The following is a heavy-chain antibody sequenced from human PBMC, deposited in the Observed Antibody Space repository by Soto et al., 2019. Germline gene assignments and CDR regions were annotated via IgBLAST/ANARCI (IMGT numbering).Heavy chain of an antibody. CDR3: AKYLGRYCSGGSCYLYGMDV. J-gene: IGHJ6*02. V-gene: IGHV3-23*01. CDR1: GFTFTYYA. D-gene: IGHD2-15*01. Sequence: PGGSLRLSCTASGFTFTYYAFSWVRQAPGKGLEWVSAISANGQGIYYADSVRGRFTISRDNSKNTLYLQMNSLRAEDTAVYYCAKYLGRYCSGGSCYLYGMDVWGQGTTVTVSS. CDR2: ISANGQGI.